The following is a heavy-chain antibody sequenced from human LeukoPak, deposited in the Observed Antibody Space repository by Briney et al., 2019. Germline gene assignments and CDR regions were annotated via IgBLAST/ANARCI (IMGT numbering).Heavy chain of an antibody. J-gene: IGHJ4*02. Sequence: GGSLRLSCAASGFTFSSNWMTWVRQAPGEGLEWVANINQDGSEKYYVDSVKGRFTISRDNAKNSLYLQMNSLRGDDTAVYYCARRGTSSSWAHFDYWGQGTLLTVSS. CDR2: INQDGSEK. CDR1: GFTFSSNW. V-gene: IGHV3-7*05. CDR3: ARRGTSSSWAHFDY. D-gene: IGHD6-13*01.